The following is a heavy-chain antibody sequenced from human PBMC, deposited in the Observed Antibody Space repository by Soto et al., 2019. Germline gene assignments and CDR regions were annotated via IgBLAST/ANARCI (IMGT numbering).Heavy chain of an antibody. Sequence: ASVKVSCKVSGYTLTELSMHWVRQAPGKGLEWMGGFDPEDGETIYAQKFQGRVTMTEDTSTDTAYMELSSLRSEDTAVYYCATELRKFRDGYNGREYYYYYYGMDVWGKGTTVTISS. CDR2: FDPEDGET. J-gene: IGHJ6*04. D-gene: IGHD5-12*01. CDR3: ATELRKFRDGYNGREYYYYYYGMDV. CDR1: GYTLTELS. V-gene: IGHV1-24*01.